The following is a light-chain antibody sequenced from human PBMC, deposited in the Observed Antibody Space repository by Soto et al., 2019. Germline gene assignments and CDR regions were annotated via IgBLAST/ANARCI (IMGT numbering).Light chain of an antibody. V-gene: IGLV2-23*01. J-gene: IGLJ2*01. CDR1: SSDVGSYNL. CDR2: EGS. Sequence: SVLTPPASVSGSPGQSITISSTATSSDVGSYNLVTWYQQHPGKAPNLMIYEGSKRPSGVSNRFSGSKSGNTASLTISGLQAEDEADYYCCSYAGSSTVVFGGGNKVTVL. CDR3: CSYAGSSTVV.